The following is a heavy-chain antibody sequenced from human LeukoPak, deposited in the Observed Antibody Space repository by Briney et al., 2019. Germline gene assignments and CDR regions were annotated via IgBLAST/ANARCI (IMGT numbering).Heavy chain of an antibody. J-gene: IGHJ3*02. D-gene: IGHD3-22*01. V-gene: IGHV4-39*01. Sequence: PSETLSLTCTVSGGSISSSSYYWGWIRQPPGKGLEWIGSIYYSGSTYYNPSLKSRVTISVDTSKNQFSLKLSSVTAADTAVYYCARPPPGYDSSGYDHAFDIWGQGTMVTVSS. CDR2: IYYSGST. CDR1: GGSISSSSYY. CDR3: ARPPPGYDSSGYDHAFDI.